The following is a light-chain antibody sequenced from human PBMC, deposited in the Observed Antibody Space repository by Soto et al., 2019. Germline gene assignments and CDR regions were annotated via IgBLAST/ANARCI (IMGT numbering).Light chain of an antibody. CDR2: DVS. V-gene: IGLV2-14*01. J-gene: IGLJ2*01. CDR3: SSYTSSSRV. Sequence: QSVLTQPASVSGSPGQSITISCTGTSSDVGGYNYVSWYQQHPGKAPKLMIYDVSNRPSGVSNRLSGSKSRNTASLTISGLQAEDEADYYCSSYTSSSRVFGGWTKVTVL. CDR1: SSDVGGYNY.